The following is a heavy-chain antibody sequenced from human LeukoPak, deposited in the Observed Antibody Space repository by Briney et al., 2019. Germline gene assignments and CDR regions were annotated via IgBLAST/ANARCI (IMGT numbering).Heavy chain of an antibody. CDR2: ISDSGGST. Sequence: SGGSLRLSCAASGFAFSSQAMGWVRQAPGKGLEWVSVISDSGGSTYYADSVKGRFTISRDNSKNTLFLQMNSLRAEDAAVYFCAKDARRTSGWYFFDYWGQGTLVTVSS. CDR1: GFAFSSQA. J-gene: IGHJ4*02. D-gene: IGHD6-19*01. CDR3: AKDARRTSGWYFFDY. V-gene: IGHV3-23*01.